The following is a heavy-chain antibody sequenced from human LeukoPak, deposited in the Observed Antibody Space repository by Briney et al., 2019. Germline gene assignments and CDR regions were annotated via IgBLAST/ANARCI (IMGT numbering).Heavy chain of an antibody. CDR1: GGSIRSSYYY. D-gene: IGHD3-3*01. CDR3: AGGTYYDFWSGYYTGIPYFDY. CDR2: IYDSGST. J-gene: IGHJ4*02. V-gene: IGHV4-39*07. Sequence: PSETLSLTCTVSGGSIRSSYYYWGWIRQPPGKGLEWIGSIYDSGSTYYDPSLKSRVTISVDTSKNQFSLKLSSVTAADTAVYYCAGGTYYDFWSGYYTGIPYFDYWGQGTLVTVSS.